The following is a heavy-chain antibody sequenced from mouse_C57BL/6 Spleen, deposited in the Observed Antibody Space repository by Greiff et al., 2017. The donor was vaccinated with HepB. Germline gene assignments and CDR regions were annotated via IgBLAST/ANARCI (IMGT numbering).Heavy chain of an antibody. CDR3: ARHNSYDYDGGDAMDY. CDR2: IWSDGST. V-gene: IGHV2-6-1*01. CDR1: GFSLTSYG. D-gene: IGHD2-4*01. Sequence: VKLVESGPGLVAPSQSLSITCTVSGFSLTSYGVHWVRQPPGKGLEWLVVIWSDGSTTYNSALKSRLSISKDNSKSQVFLKMNSLQTDDTAMYYWARHNSYDYDGGDAMDYWGQGTSVTVSS. J-gene: IGHJ4*01.